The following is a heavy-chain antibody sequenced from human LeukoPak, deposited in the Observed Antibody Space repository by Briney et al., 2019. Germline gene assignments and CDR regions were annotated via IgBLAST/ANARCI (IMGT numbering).Heavy chain of an antibody. Sequence: SETLPLTCTVSGGSVSSGSYYWSWIRQPPGKGLEWIGCIYYSGSTNYNPSLKSRVTISVDTSKNQFSLKLSSVTAADTAVYYCARDPYGDYSNAFDIWGQGTMVTVSS. CDR3: ARDPYGDYSNAFDI. J-gene: IGHJ3*02. D-gene: IGHD4-17*01. CDR2: IYYSGST. V-gene: IGHV4-61*01. CDR1: GGSVSSGSYY.